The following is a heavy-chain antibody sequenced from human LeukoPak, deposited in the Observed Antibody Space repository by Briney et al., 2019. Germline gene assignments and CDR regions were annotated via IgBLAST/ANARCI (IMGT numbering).Heavy chain of an antibody. V-gene: IGHV1-18*04. CDR2: ISAYNGNT. CDR3: ARYSSSSKADDY. CDR1: GYTFTGYY. Sequence: GASVKVSCKASGYTFTGYYIHWVRQAPGQGLEWMGWISAYNGNTNYAQKLQGRVTMTTDTSTSTAYMELRSLRSDDTAVYYCARYSSSSKADDYWGQGTLVTVSS. J-gene: IGHJ4*02. D-gene: IGHD6-13*01.